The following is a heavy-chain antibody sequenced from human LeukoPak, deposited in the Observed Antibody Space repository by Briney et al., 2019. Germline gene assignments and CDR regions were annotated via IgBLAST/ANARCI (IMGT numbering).Heavy chain of an antibody. CDR3: AGVGFFGNWFDP. V-gene: IGHV1-46*01. J-gene: IGHJ5*02. D-gene: IGHD3-3*01. Sequence: ASVKVSCKASGNTFTNSNIHWVRQAPGEGLEWMGIINTGAGGTNYAQKFQGRVTMSRDTSTSTVYLEPSSLRSEDTAVYYCAGVGFFGNWFDPWGQGTLVIVSS. CDR2: INTGAGGT. CDR1: GNTFTNSN.